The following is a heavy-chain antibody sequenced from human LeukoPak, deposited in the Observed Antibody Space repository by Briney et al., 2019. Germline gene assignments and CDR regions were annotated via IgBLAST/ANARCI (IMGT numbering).Heavy chain of an antibody. J-gene: IGHJ6*02. CDR1: GSTFSSYW. CDR2: ISSDGSST. CDR3: ATGYSGYRRSYYYGMDV. D-gene: IGHD5-12*01. V-gene: IGHV3-74*01. Sequence: GGSLRLSCAASGSTFSSYWMHWVRQDPGKGLVWVSRISSDGSSTSYADSVKGRFTISRHNSKNTLYIQMNSLGADDTAVYYCATGYSGYRRSYYYGMDVWGQGTTVTVSS.